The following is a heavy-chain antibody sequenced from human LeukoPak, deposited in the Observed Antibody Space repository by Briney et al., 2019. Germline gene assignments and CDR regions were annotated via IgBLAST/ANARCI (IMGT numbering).Heavy chain of an antibody. CDR3: ARDPSYGDDAFDI. Sequence: SETLSLTCTVSGGSISSYYWSWIRQPPGKGLEWIGYIYYSGSTNYNPSLKSRVTISVDTSKNQFSLKLSSVTAADTAVHYCARDPSYGDDAFDIWGQGTMVTVSS. CDR1: GGSISSYY. CDR2: IYYSGST. V-gene: IGHV4-59*01. D-gene: IGHD4-17*01. J-gene: IGHJ3*02.